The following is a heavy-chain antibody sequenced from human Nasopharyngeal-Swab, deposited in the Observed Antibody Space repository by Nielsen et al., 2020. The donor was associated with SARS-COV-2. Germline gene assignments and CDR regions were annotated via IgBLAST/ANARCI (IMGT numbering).Heavy chain of an antibody. V-gene: IGHV4-30-4*01. Sequence: WIRQPPGKGLEWIGYIYYSGSTYYNPSPKSRVTISVDTSKNQFSLKLSSVTAADTAVYYCARGSKQWLVRLSRYYYYGMDVWGQGTTVTVSS. D-gene: IGHD6-19*01. CDR3: ARGSKQWLVRLSRYYYYGMDV. CDR2: IYYSGST. J-gene: IGHJ6*02.